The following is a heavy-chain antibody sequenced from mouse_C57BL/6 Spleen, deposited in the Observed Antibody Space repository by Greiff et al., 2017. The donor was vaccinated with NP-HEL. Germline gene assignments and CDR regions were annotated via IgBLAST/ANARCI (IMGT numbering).Heavy chain of an antibody. CDR1: GFNIKDDY. CDR2: IDPENGDT. CDR3: TYPYYYGSIQFAY. D-gene: IGHD1-1*01. J-gene: IGHJ3*01. Sequence: DVKLQESGAELVRPGASVKLSCTASGFNIKDDYMHWVKQRPEQGLEWIGWIDPENGDTEYASKFQGKATITADTSSNTAYLQLSSLTSEDTAVYYCTYPYYYGSIQFAYWGQGTLVTVSA. V-gene: IGHV14-4*01.